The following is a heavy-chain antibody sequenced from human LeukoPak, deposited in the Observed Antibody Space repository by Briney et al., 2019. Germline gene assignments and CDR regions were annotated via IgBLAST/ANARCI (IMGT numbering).Heavy chain of an antibody. CDR1: GFTFSIYS. J-gene: IGHJ4*02. CDR3: ARRLDC. Sequence: GGSLRLSCTASGFTFSIYSMNWVRQAPGKGLEWVSSFSSKRNSTHYADSVKGRFTISRDNAKNSLFLQMNGLRVEDTAVYYCARRLDCWGQGTLVTVSS. CDR2: FSSKRNST. V-gene: IGHV3-21*01.